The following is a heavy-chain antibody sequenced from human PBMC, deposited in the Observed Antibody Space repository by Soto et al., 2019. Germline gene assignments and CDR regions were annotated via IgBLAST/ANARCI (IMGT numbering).Heavy chain of an antibody. J-gene: IGHJ6*02. CDR1: GFTFSAYW. Sequence: EVQLVESGGGLVQPGGSLRLSCAASGFTFSAYWMHWVRQAPGKGLVWVSRIHSNGNITTYADSVKGRFTISRDNAKNTLYLQMTSLRAEDTAVYYCARSVRSGTYPYYYYAMDVWGQGTTVTVSS. CDR2: IHSNGNIT. D-gene: IGHD3-10*01. V-gene: IGHV3-74*01. CDR3: ARSVRSGTYPYYYYAMDV.